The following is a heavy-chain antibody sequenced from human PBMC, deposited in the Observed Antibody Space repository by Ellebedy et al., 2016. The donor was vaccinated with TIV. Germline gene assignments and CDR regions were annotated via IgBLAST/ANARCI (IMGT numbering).Heavy chain of an antibody. V-gene: IGHV3-48*01. CDR1: GFTFSSYS. CDR3: AESGDTTPLDY. D-gene: IGHD1-1*01. J-gene: IGHJ4*02. Sequence: GGSLRLSCAASGFTFSSYSMNWVRQAPGKGLEWVSYISSSSSTIYYADSVKGRFTISRDNAKNSLYLQMDSLRAEDTAVYYCAESGDTTPLDYWGQGTLVTVSS. CDR2: ISSSSSTI.